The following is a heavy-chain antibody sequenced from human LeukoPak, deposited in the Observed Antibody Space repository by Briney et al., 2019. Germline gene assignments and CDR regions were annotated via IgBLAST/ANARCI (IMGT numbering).Heavy chain of an antibody. J-gene: IGHJ4*02. D-gene: IGHD2-2*02. V-gene: IGHV4-59*01. CDR3: ATLGDRYCSSTSCYTGFDY. CDR2: IYYSGST. Sequence: PSEXXSLTCTVSGGSISSYYWSWIRQPPGKGLEWIGYIYYSGSTNYNPSLKSRLTISVDTSKNQFSLKLSSVTAADTAVYYCATLGDRYCSSTSCYTGFDYWGQGTLVTVSS. CDR1: GGSISSYY.